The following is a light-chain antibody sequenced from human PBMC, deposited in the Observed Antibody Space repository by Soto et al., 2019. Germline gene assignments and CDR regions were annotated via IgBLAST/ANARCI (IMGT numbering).Light chain of an antibody. V-gene: IGLV2-14*03. Sequence: QSALTQPASVSGSPGQSITISCTGTSSDLGTYNYVSWYQQHPDKAPKLIIYDVRNRPSGVSDRFSGSKSGDTASLIISGLQAEDEADYYCSSYTTGSTLPWVFGTGTKVTVL. J-gene: IGLJ1*01. CDR2: DVR. CDR1: SSDLGTYNY. CDR3: SSYTTGSTLPWV.